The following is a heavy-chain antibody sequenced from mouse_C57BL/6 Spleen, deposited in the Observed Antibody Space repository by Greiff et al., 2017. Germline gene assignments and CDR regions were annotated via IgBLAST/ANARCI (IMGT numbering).Heavy chain of an antibody. CDR1: GYSITSGYY. Sequence: VQLQQSGPGLVKPSQSLSLTCSVTGYSITSGYYWNWIRQFPGNKLEWMGYISYDGSNNYNPSLKNRISITRDTSKNQFFLKLNSVTTEDTATYYCAREDSSGKGDYWGQGTTLTVSS. CDR2: ISYDGSN. D-gene: IGHD3-2*02. CDR3: AREDSSGKGDY. V-gene: IGHV3-6*01. J-gene: IGHJ2*01.